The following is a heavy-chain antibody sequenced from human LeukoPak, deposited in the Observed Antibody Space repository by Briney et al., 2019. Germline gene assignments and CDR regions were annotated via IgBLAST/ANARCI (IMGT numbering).Heavy chain of an antibody. V-gene: IGHV3-11*01. CDR3: AREVVIVPDYFYYGLDV. J-gene: IGHJ6*02. CDR2: ISSRGDSL. CDR1: GFTFGDYY. D-gene: IGHD2/OR15-2a*01. Sequence: GGSLRLSCAASGFTFGDYYMTWIRQAPGKGLEWLSFISSRGDSLYYADSVRGRFTISRDNAKNSLFLQMNSLRAEDTAVYYSAREVVIVPDYFYYGLDVWGQGTTVSVSS.